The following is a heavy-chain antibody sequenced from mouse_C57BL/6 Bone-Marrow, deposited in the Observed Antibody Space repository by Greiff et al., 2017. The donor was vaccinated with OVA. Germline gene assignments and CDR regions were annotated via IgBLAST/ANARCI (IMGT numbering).Heavy chain of an antibody. Sequence: VQLVESGPGLVAPSQSLSLTCTVSGFSLTSYAISWVRQPPGKGLEWLGVIWPGGGTNYNSALKIRLNISKDNAKSQVCIKMNSLKAEDTARYYGARNDGYRHGEDWGKGTTVTVSS. CDR2: IWPGGGT. CDR1: GFSLTSYA. CDR3: ARNDGYRHGED. D-gene: IGHD2-3*01. J-gene: IGHJ1*03. V-gene: IGHV2-9-1*01.